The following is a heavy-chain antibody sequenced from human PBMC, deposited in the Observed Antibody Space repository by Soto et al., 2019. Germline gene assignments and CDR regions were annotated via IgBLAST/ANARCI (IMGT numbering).Heavy chain of an antibody. J-gene: IGHJ6*02. Sequence: ASVKVSCKTSGGTFSSYAISWVRQAPGQGLEWMGGIIPIFGTANYAQKFQGRVTITADKSTTTAYMELSSLRSEDTAVYYCARVIAAAGTNYYYGMDVWGQGTTVTVSS. CDR3: ARVIAAAGTNYYYGMDV. D-gene: IGHD6-13*01. CDR2: IIPIFGTA. V-gene: IGHV1-69*06. CDR1: GGTFSSYA.